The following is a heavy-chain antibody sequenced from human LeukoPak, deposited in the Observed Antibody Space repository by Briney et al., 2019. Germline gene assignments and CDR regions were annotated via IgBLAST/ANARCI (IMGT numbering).Heavy chain of an antibody. Sequence: ASVKVSCKASGYTFTGYYMHWVRQAPGQGLEWMGWINPNSGGTNYAQKFQGRVTMTRDTSISTAYMELRRLRSDDTAVYYCARALVGSYYDSSGYPLNWFDPWGQGTLVTVSS. J-gene: IGHJ5*02. CDR3: ARALVGSYYDSSGYPLNWFDP. CDR2: INPNSGGT. CDR1: GYTFTGYY. V-gene: IGHV1-2*02. D-gene: IGHD3-22*01.